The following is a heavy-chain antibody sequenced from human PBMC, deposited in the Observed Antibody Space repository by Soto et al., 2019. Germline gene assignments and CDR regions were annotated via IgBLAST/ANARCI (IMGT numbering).Heavy chain of an antibody. Sequence: PGGSLRLSCAASGFTFSSYGMHWVRQAPGKGLEWVAVISYDGSNKYYADSVKGRFTISRDNSKNTLYLQMNSLRAEDTAVYYCAKDRKGSYYYDSSGYYHFDYWGQGTLVTVSS. V-gene: IGHV3-30*18. CDR2: ISYDGSNK. D-gene: IGHD3-22*01. CDR3: AKDRKGSYYYDSSGYYHFDY. CDR1: GFTFSSYG. J-gene: IGHJ4*02.